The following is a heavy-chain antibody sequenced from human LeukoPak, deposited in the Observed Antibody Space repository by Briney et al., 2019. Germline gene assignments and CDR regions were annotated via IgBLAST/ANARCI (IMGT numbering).Heavy chain of an antibody. Sequence: SVKVSCKASGGTFSSYAISWVRQAPGQGLEWMGGIIPIFGTTNYAQKFQGRVTITTDESTSTTYMELSSLRSEDTAVYYCATGPYSSSWYDLYYYYYMDVWGKGTTVTVSS. CDR3: ATGPYSSSWYDLYYYYYMDV. V-gene: IGHV1-69*05. J-gene: IGHJ6*03. CDR2: IIPIFGTT. D-gene: IGHD6-13*01. CDR1: GGTFSSYA.